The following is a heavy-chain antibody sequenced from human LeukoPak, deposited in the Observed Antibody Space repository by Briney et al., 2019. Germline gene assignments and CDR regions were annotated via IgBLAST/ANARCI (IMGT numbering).Heavy chain of an antibody. CDR1: GGSFSGYY. D-gene: IGHD3-22*01. CDR2: INHSGST. CDR3: ARLKYYYDSSGYYPYYYYYYGMDV. Sequence: SETLSLTCAVYGGSFSGYYWSWIRQPPGKGLEWIGEINHSGSTNYNPSLKSRVTISVDTSKNQFSLKLSSVTAADTAVYYCARLKYYYDSSGYYPYYYYYYGMDVWGQGTTVTVSS. J-gene: IGHJ6*02. V-gene: IGHV4-34*01.